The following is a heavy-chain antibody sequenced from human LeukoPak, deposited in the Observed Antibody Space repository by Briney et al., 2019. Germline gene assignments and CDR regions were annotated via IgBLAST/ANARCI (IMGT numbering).Heavy chain of an antibody. Sequence: PGGSLRLSCAASGFTLSSCAMSWVRQAPGKGREWVSAISGSGGSTYYADSVKGRFTISRDNSKNTLYLQMNSLRAEDTAVYYCAKVGNSYYYYGMDVWGQGTTVTVSS. CDR3: AKVGNSYYYYGMDV. V-gene: IGHV3-23*01. D-gene: IGHD4-23*01. CDR1: GFTLSSCA. CDR2: ISGSGGST. J-gene: IGHJ6*02.